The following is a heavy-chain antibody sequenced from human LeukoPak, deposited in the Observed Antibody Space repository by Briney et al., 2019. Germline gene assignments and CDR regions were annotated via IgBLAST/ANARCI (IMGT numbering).Heavy chain of an antibody. J-gene: IGHJ6*03. CDR3: ARTPIVGATGFYYYYMDV. CDR1: GGSISSSSYY. V-gene: IGHV4-39*01. D-gene: IGHD1-26*01. Sequence: PSETLSLTCTVSGGSISSSSYYWGWIRQPPGKGLEWIGSIYYSGSTYYNPSLKSRVTISVDTSKNQFSLKLSSVTAADTAVYYCARTPIVGATGFYYYYMDVWGKGTTVTVSS. CDR2: IYYSGST.